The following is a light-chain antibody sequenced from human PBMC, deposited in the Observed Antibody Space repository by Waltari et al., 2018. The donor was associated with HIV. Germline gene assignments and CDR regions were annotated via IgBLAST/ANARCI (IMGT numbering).Light chain of an antibody. CDR1: QNVNSW. V-gene: IGKV1-5*03. Sequence: DIRLTQSPSILSAAIGDEVTISCRASQNVNSWLAWYQQKPGKGPKHLIHTASSSVKGVPSRFSGSGSGTVFTLTINGRQADDFATYYCQQYETCCTFGQGTKL. CDR2: TAS. J-gene: IGKJ2*02. CDR3: QQYETCCT.